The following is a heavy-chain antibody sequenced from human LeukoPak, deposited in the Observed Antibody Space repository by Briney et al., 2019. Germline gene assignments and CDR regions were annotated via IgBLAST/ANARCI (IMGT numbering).Heavy chain of an antibody. CDR1: GDSVSSNSAA. CDR2: TYYRSKWFN. Sequence: SQTLLLTCAISGDSVSSNSAAWNWIRQSPSRGLEWLGRTYYRSKWFNGYAVSVKSRITVNPDTSKNQSSLQLSSVTPEDTAVYFCARGFGYGFDIWGQGTMVTVSS. J-gene: IGHJ3*02. CDR3: ARGFGYGFDI. D-gene: IGHD3-10*01. V-gene: IGHV6-1*01.